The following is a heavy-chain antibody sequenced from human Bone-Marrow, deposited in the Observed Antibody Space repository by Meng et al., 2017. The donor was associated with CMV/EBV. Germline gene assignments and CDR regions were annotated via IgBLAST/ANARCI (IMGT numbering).Heavy chain of an antibody. V-gene: IGHV4-59*01. Sequence: SETLSLTCRVSGGSMSSYYWTWIRHSPGEGLEWIGWIHYSGTTSFNPSLKSRVAISIDTSKNQFFLNLKSVTAADTAVYYCAREGIPFHYYYYGMDVWGQGTTVTVSS. CDR3: AREGIPFHYYYYGMDV. D-gene: IGHD2-21*01. CDR2: IHYSGTT. CDR1: GGSMSSYY. J-gene: IGHJ6*01.